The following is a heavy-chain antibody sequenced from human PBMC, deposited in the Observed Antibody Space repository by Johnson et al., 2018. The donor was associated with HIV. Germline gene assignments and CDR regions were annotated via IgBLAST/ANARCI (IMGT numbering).Heavy chain of an antibody. V-gene: IGHV3-66*03. Sequence: VQLVESGGGLIQPGGSLRLSCAASGFTVSRNYMNWVRQAPGEGLEWVSIIYSGGSTYYADAVKGRFTISRDNSKNTLYLQMNSLRPEDTSVYYCARGPATITTLGLLFALDVWAQGTMVTVSS. J-gene: IGHJ3*01. CDR1: GFTVSRNY. CDR3: ARGPATITTLGLLFALDV. D-gene: IGHD4-11*01. CDR2: IYSGGST.